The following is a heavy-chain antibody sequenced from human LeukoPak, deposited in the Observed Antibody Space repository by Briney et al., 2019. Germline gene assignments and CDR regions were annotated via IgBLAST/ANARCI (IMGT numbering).Heavy chain of an antibody. CDR2: IDRNGDST. J-gene: IGHJ3*02. CDR3: ARDHKGGDGADAFDI. V-gene: IGHV3-20*04. Sequence: GRSLRLSCAASGFTFSSYGMHWVRQAPGKGLEWVSGIDRNGDSTGYADSVEGRFTISRDNAKNSLYLQMDRLRAEDTALYYCARDHKGGDGADAFDIWGHGTMVTVSS. D-gene: IGHD5-24*01. CDR1: GFTFSSYG.